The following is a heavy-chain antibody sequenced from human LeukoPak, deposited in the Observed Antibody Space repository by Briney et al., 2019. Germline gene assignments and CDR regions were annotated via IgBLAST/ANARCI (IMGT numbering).Heavy chain of an antibody. J-gene: IGHJ4*02. CDR3: ARGEVDFDY. CDR2: TFYSGNA. Sequence: PSETLSLTCSVSGGSITSYYWSWIRQSPGKGLEWIGYTFYSGNANYSASLKSRVTISADTSKNQFSLRLSSVTAADTAVYYCARGEVDFDYWGQGTLVTVSS. D-gene: IGHD3-10*01. CDR1: GGSITSYY. V-gene: IGHV4-59*08.